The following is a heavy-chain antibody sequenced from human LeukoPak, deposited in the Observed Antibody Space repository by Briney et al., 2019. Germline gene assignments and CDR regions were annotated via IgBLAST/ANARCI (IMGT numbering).Heavy chain of an antibody. J-gene: IGHJ5*02. D-gene: IGHD6-13*01. Sequence: SETLSLTCTVSGGSISSYYWSWIRQPPGKGLEWIGYIYYSGSTNYNPSLKSRVTISVDTSKDQFSLKPSSVTAADTAVYYCARGEWQQLVGTTWGQGTLVTVSS. V-gene: IGHV4-59*01. CDR2: IYYSGST. CDR3: ARGEWQQLVGTT. CDR1: GGSISSYY.